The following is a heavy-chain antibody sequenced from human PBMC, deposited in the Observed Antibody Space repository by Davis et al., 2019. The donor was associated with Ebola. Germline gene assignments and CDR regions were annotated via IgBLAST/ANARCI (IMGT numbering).Heavy chain of an antibody. Sequence: ASVKVSCKTSGYTFTDYYMHWVRQAPGQGLEWMGWINPNTGATDYAQKFQGRVTMTSDTSITTAYMELYKLTSDDTAVYYCASRGGSCKSTGCRTDHYNWFDPWGQGTLVIVSS. CDR2: INPNTGAT. CDR1: GYTFTDYY. V-gene: IGHV1-2*02. D-gene: IGHD2-2*01. J-gene: IGHJ5*02. CDR3: ASRGGSCKSTGCRTDHYNWFDP.